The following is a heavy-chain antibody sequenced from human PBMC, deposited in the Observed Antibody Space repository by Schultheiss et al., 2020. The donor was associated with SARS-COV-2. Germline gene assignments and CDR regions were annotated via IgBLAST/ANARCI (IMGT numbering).Heavy chain of an antibody. Sequence: SETLSLTCTVSGGSLSSYYWSWIRQPPGKGLEWIGYIYYSGSSNYDPSLKSRVTISVDTSKNQLSLKLSSVTAADTAVYYCARETDDAFDIWGQGTMVTVSS. CDR1: GGSLSSYY. V-gene: IGHV4-59*01. D-gene: IGHD1-14*01. CDR2: IYYSGSS. CDR3: ARETDDAFDI. J-gene: IGHJ3*02.